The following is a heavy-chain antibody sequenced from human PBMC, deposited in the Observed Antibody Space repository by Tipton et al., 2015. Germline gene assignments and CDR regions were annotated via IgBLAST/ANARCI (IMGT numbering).Heavy chain of an antibody. V-gene: IGHV3-23*01. CDR1: GFTFSSYA. J-gene: IGHJ4*02. D-gene: IGHD3-22*01. CDR3: ARDRHDSSGYYYYFDY. CDR2: ISGRGSST. Sequence: GSLRLSCAASGFTFSSYAMSWVRQAPGKGLEWVSAISGRGSSTYYADSVKGRFTISRDNSKNRLYLQMNSLRAEDTAVYYCARDRHDSSGYYYYFDYWGQGTLVTVSS.